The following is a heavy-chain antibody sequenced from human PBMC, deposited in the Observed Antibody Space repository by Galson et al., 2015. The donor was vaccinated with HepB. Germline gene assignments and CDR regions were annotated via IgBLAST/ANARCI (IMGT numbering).Heavy chain of an antibody. J-gene: IGHJ3*01. CDR2: ISYHGREE. CDR3: ARAIKRPGTPENCFDL. D-gene: IGHD6-13*01. CDR1: EFSFSTYA. Sequence: SLRLSCAASEFSFSTYAMHWVRQAPGRGLDWVAVISYHGREEYIADSVKGRFTISRDNSKDTLYLHMNSLRPEDTAVYYCARAIKRPGTPENCFDLWGHGTMVTVS. V-gene: IGHV3-30*04.